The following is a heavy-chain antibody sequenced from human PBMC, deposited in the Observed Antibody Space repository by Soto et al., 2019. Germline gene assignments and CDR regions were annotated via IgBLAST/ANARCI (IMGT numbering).Heavy chain of an antibody. CDR1: GFTFSSYA. CDR2: ISGSGGST. D-gene: IGHD6-13*01. J-gene: IGHJ6*03. CDR3: AKTAAGITDLVYYYYYMDV. Sequence: GGSLRLSCAASGFTFSSYAMSWVRQAPGKGLEWVSAISGSGGSTYYADSVKGRFTISRDNSKNTLYLQMNSLRAEDTAVYYCAKTAAGITDLVYYYYYMDVWGKGTTVTVSS. V-gene: IGHV3-23*01.